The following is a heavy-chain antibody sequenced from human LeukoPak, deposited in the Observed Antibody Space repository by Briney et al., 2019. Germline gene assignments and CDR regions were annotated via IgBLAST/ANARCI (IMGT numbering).Heavy chain of an antibody. CDR2: IKQDGSEE. CDR1: GFSLSVYW. J-gene: IGHJ4*02. V-gene: IGHV3-7*01. CDR3: ARWDTENYYGIGD. D-gene: IGHD3-10*01. Sequence: GGSLRLSCAASGFSLSVYWMSWVRQAPGKGLEWVANIKQDGSEEYYVDSVKGRFTISRDKAKNSLYLQMNSLRAEDTAVYHCARWDTENYYGIGDWGQGTLVTVPS.